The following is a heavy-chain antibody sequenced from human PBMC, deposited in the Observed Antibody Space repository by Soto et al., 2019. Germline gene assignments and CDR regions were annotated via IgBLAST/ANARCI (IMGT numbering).Heavy chain of an antibody. CDR1: GGSISSGGYY. CDR2: IYYSGST. V-gene: IGHV4-31*03. CDR3: ARGRDDYNGWYVDL. J-gene: IGHJ2*01. Sequence: SETLSLTCTVSGGSISSGGYYWSWIRQHPGKGLEWIGYIYYSGSTYYNPSLKSRVTISVDTSKNQFSLKLSSVTAADTAVYYCARGRDDYNGWYVDLWGRGSLVTVSS. D-gene: IGHD4-4*01.